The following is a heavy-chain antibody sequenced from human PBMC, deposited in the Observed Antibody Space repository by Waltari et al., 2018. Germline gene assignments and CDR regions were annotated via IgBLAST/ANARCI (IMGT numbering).Heavy chain of an antibody. D-gene: IGHD6-13*01. V-gene: IGHV4-30-4*08. CDR3: ARAVAHEAAGRLLGWFDP. CDR2: IYYSGST. Sequence: QVQLQESGPGLVKPSQTLSLTCTVSGGSISSGDSYWSWFRQPPGKGLEWIGYIYYSGSTYYNPSLKSRVTISVDTSKNQFSLKLSSVTAADTAVYYCARAVAHEAAGRLLGWFDPWGQGTLVTVSS. CDR1: GGSISSGDSY. J-gene: IGHJ5*02.